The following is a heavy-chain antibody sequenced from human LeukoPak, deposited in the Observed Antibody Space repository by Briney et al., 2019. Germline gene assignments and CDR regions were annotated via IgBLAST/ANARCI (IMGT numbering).Heavy chain of an antibody. V-gene: IGHV3-33*01. CDR3: ARDLYDFWSGYPNWFDP. Sequence: GGSLRLSCAASGFTFSSYGMHWVRQAPGKGLEWVAVIWYDGSNKYYADSVKGRFTISRDNSKNTLYLQMNSLRAEDTAVYYCARDLYDFWSGYPNWFDPWGQGTLVTVSS. CDR2: IWYDGSNK. J-gene: IGHJ5*02. CDR1: GFTFSSYG. D-gene: IGHD3-3*01.